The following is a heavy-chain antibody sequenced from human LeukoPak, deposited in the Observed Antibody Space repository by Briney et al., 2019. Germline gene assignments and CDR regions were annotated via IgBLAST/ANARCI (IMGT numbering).Heavy chain of an antibody. Sequence: PGGSLRLSCAASGFTFSSYAMSWVRQAPGKGLEWVSAISGSGGSTYYADSVKGLFTISRDNSKTTLYLQMNSLRAEDTAVYYCAKDLSLRWPQYYFDYWGQGTLVTVSS. J-gene: IGHJ4*02. CDR3: AKDLSLRWPQYYFDY. V-gene: IGHV3-23*01. CDR2: ISGSGGST. CDR1: GFTFSSYA. D-gene: IGHD4-23*01.